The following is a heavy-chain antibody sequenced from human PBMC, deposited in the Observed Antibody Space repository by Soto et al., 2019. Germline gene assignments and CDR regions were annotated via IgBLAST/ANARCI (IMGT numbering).Heavy chain of an antibody. J-gene: IGHJ6*02. Sequence: QVQLVQSGAEVKKPGSSVKVSCKASGGTFSSYAISWVRQAPGQGLEWMGGIIPISGTANYAQKFQGRGTITADESTSTAYRELSSLTSEDTAVYYCARSQGSSTSLEIYYYYYYGMDVWGQGTTVTVSS. CDR2: IIPISGTA. V-gene: IGHV1-69*01. CDR1: GGTFSSYA. CDR3: ARSQGSSTSLEIYYYYYYGMDV. D-gene: IGHD2-2*01.